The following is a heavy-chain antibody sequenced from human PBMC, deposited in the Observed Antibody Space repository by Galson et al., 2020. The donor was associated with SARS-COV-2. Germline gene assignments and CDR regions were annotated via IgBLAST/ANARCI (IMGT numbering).Heavy chain of an antibody. CDR2: IKIKANNYAT. D-gene: IGHD2-2*01. J-gene: IGHJ5*02. CDR3: TIGYCSSTTCYPRFDP. V-gene: IGHV3-73*01. CDR1: GFTFSDSA. Sequence: GGSLRLSCAASGFTFSDSAIHWVRQASGKGLKWVGRIKIKANNYATAYAAAVKGRFTLSRDDSKNTAYLQMNSLRSEDTAVYYCTIGYCSSTTCYPRFDPWGQGTLVTVSS.